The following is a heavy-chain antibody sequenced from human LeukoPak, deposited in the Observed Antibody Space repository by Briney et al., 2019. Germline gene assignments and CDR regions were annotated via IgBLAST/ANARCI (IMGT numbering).Heavy chain of an antibody. J-gene: IGHJ6*03. Sequence: SVKVSCKASGYTFTSYGISWVRQAPGQGPEWMGGIIPIFGTANYAQKFQGRVTITADESTSTAYMELSSLRSEDTAVYYCARDWRARPNYYYYMDVWGKGTTVTVSS. D-gene: IGHD6-6*01. CDR2: IIPIFGTA. CDR1: GYTFTSYG. CDR3: ARDWRARPNYYYYMDV. V-gene: IGHV1-69*13.